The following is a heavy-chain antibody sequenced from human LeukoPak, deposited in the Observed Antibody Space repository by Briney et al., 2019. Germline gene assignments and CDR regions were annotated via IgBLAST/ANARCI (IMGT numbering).Heavy chain of an antibody. CDR2: MSYGGDI. J-gene: IGHJ5*02. CDR1: GFAFSTYG. V-gene: IGHV3-30*03. Sequence: PGGSLRLSCIASGFAFSTYGMHWVRQAPGKGLEWVAIMSYGGDIQYTDSVKGRFTISRDSSKNTLYLQMNSLSAEDTAIYYCARDWGSSGWYNWFDPWGQGTLVTVSS. CDR3: ARDWGSSGWYNWFDP. D-gene: IGHD6-19*01.